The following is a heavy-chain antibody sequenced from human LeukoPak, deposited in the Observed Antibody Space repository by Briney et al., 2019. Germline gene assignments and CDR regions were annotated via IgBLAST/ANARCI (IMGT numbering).Heavy chain of an antibody. CDR3: ARTPATTWTNHFDY. V-gene: IGHV4-59*01. D-gene: IGHD4-17*01. Sequence: SETLSLTCTVSGGSISTYYWNWIRQPPGKGLEWIGYIYYSGSTNYNPSLKSRVTISVDTSKNESSLKLSSVTAADTAVYYCARTPATTWTNHFDYWGQGTLVTVSS. CDR2: IYYSGST. CDR1: GGSISTYY. J-gene: IGHJ4*02.